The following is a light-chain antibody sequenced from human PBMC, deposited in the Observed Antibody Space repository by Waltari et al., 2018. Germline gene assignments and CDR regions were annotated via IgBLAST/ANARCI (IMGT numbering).Light chain of an antibody. Sequence: DIQMTQFPSSLSAPVGDRVTITCQASQDIIFYLNWYQQKPGKAPKALIYGASSLESGVPSRFSGSGSGTEFTLTVTNLQPEDAATYYCQQFDNFPITFGGGTKV. CDR3: QQFDNFPIT. J-gene: IGKJ4*01. V-gene: IGKV1-33*01. CDR1: QDIIFY. CDR2: GAS.